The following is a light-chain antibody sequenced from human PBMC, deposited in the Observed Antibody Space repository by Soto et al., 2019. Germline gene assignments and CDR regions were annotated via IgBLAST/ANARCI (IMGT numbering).Light chain of an antibody. CDR1: SSDVGGYNY. CDR2: DVS. J-gene: IGLJ1*01. CDR3: CSYTSSSAPYV. Sequence: QSVLTQPASVSGSPGQSITISCTGTSSDVGGYNYVSWYQQHPGKAPKLMIYDVSNRPSGVSNRFSGSKSGNTSSLTISGLQAEDEADYYCCSYTSSSAPYVFGTGTKLTAL. V-gene: IGLV2-14*01.